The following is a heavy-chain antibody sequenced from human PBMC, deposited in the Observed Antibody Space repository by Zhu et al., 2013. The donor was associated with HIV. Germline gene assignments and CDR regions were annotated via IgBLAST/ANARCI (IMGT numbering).Heavy chain of an antibody. D-gene: IGHD2-15*01. CDR3: ASWRYCSGGSCVGVGFIF. CDR1: GGTFSSYA. V-gene: IGHV1-69*06. CDR2: IIPIFGTA. Sequence: QVQLVQSGAEVKKPGSSVKVSCKASGGTFSSYAISWVRQAPGQGLEWMGGIIPIFGTANYAQKFQGRVTITADKSTSTAYMELSSLRSEDTAVYYCASWRYCSGGSCVGVGFIFWGQGTLVTVSS. J-gene: IGHJ4*02.